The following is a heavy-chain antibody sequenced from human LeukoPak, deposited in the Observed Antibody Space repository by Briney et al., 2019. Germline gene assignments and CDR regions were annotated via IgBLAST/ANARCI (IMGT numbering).Heavy chain of an antibody. CDR2: IYSGGST. D-gene: IGHD2-15*01. CDR3: ARGNCSGGSCYPFDY. Sequence: PGGSLRLSCAASGFTVSSNYMSWVRQAPGKGLEWVSVIYSGGSTYYADSVKGRFTISRDNSKNTLYLQMNSLRAEDTAVYYCARGNCSGGSCYPFDYWGQGTLVTVSS. CDR1: GFTVSSNY. J-gene: IGHJ4*02. V-gene: IGHV3-66*02.